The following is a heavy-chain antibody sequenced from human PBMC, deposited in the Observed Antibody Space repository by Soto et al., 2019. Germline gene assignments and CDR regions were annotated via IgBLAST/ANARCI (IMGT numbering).Heavy chain of an antibody. CDR2: IIPIFGTA. CDR3: ARDKVVVVPAAIRDYYYGMDV. Sequence: SVKVSCKASGGTFRSYAISWVRQAPGQGLEWMGGIIPIFGTANYAQKFQGRVTITADESTSTAYMELSSLRSEDTAVYYCARDKVVVVPAAIRDYYYGMDVWGQGTTVTVSS. V-gene: IGHV1-69*13. CDR1: GGTFRSYA. J-gene: IGHJ6*02. D-gene: IGHD2-2*01.